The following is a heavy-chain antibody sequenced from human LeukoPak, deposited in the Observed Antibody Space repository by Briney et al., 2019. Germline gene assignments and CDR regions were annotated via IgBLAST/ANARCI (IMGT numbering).Heavy chain of an antibody. V-gene: IGHV3-23*01. J-gene: IGHJ4*02. CDR3: AKSHSSGWSLPCDY. Sequence: GGSLRLSCAASGFMFRDAAMTWVRQAPGKGLEWVSLIASSGLNTYYADSVRGRFTISRDNSKNTLYLQMNNLRVEDTAVYYCAKSHSSGWSLPCDYWGQGTLVTVSS. CDR1: GFMFRDAA. CDR2: IASSGLNT. D-gene: IGHD6-19*01.